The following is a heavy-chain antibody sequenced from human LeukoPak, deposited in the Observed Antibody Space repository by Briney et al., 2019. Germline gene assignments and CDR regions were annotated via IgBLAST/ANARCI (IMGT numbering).Heavy chain of an antibody. V-gene: IGHV4-30-4*01. Sequence: SETLSLTCAVYGGSFSGYYWSWIRQPPGKGLEWIGYIYYSGSTYYNPSLKSRVTISVDTSKNQFSLKLSSVTAADTAVYYCARVVGYYDSSGYYYYYFDYWGQGTLVTVSS. D-gene: IGHD3-22*01. CDR1: GGSFSGYY. CDR3: ARVVGYYDSSGYYYYYFDY. CDR2: IYYSGST. J-gene: IGHJ4*02.